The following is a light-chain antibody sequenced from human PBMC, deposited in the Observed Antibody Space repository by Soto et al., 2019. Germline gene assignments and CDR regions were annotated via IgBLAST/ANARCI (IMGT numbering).Light chain of an antibody. J-gene: IGKJ5*01. CDR3: QQANSFPIT. CDR1: QDINNW. Sequence: DIQMTQSPSSVSASVGDRVTITCRASQDINNWLAWCQQKPGKAPKLLIYAASSLQSGVPSRFSGSGSGTDFTLTISSLQPEDFATYYCQQANSFPITFGQGTRLEIK. CDR2: AAS. V-gene: IGKV1-12*01.